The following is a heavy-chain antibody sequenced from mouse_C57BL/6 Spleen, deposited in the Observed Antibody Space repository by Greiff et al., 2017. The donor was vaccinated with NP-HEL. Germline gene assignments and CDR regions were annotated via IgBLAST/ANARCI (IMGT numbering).Heavy chain of an antibody. CDR1: GYTFTDYY. V-gene: IGHV1-76*01. CDR3: ARSGDSSDY. J-gene: IGHJ2*01. Sequence: QVQLQQSGAELVRPGASVKLSCKASGYTFTDYYINWVKQRPGQGLEWIARIYPGSGNTYYNEKFKGKATLTAEKSSSTAYMQLSSLTSEDSAVYFCARSGDSSDYWGQGTTLTVSS. CDR2: IYPGSGNT. D-gene: IGHD3-2*02.